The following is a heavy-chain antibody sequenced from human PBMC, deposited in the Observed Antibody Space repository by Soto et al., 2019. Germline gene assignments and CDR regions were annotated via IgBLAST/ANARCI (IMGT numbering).Heavy chain of an antibody. J-gene: IGHJ4*02. CDR2: IKSKTGGGTT. CDR3: TTLDYPTPIVMVPGY. Sequence: GGSLRLSCAASGFTFSNAWMSWVRQAPGKGLEWVGRIKSKTGGGTTDYAAPVKGRFTISRDDSKNTLYLQMNSLKTEDTAVYYCTTLDYPTPIVMVPGYWGQGTLVTVSS. CDR1: GFTFSNAW. D-gene: IGHD3-22*01. V-gene: IGHV3-15*01.